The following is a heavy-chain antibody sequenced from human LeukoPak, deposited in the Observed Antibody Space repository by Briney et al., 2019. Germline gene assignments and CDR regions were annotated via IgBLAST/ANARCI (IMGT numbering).Heavy chain of an antibody. CDR1: GFTFSSYA. J-gene: IGHJ4*02. Sequence: GGSLRLSCAASGFTFSSYAMSWVRQAPGKGLEWVSAISGSGISTCYADSVKGRFTISRDNSKITLFLQMNSLRVEDTAVYYCAKVPSYYFDSSGYSQFDYWGQGVLVTVSS. CDR2: ISGSGIST. CDR3: AKVPSYYFDSSGYSQFDY. V-gene: IGHV3-23*01. D-gene: IGHD3-22*01.